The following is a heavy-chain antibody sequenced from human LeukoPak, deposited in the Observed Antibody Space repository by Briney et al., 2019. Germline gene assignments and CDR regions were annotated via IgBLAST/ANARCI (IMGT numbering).Heavy chain of an antibody. V-gene: IGHV3-48*01. D-gene: IGHD6-13*01. CDR3: AREGSSWFAFDI. CDR1: GFTFSSYS. J-gene: IGHJ3*02. Sequence: GGSLRLSCAASGFTFSSYSMNWVRQAPGKGLEWVSYISSGSSTIYYADSVKGRFTISRDNAKNSLYLQMNSLRAEDTAVYYCAREGSSWFAFDIWGQGTMVTVSS. CDR2: ISSGSSTI.